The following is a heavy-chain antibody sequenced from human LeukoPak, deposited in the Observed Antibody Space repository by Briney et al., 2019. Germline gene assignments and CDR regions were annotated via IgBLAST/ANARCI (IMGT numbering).Heavy chain of an antibody. CDR3: ARTEGYYFDY. V-gene: IGHV4-59*01. Sequence: SETLSLTCTVSGGSISNYYWSWIRQPPGKGLEWIGYIYYSGSTKYNPSLKSRVTISVDTSKNQFSLKLSSVTAADTAVYYCARTEGYYFDYWGQGTLVTVSS. CDR2: IYYSGST. J-gene: IGHJ4*02. CDR1: GGSISNYY.